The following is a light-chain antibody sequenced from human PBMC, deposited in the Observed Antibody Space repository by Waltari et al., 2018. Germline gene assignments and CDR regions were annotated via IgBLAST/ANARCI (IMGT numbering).Light chain of an antibody. V-gene: IGLV3-1*01. CDR3: QAWDSGIV. CDR1: KAGDKS. J-gene: IGLJ2*01. CDR2: RDN. Sequence: SYEVTQPPSVSVSPGQTATITCSGDKAGDKSVCWYQQKAGQSPVLLIYRDNMRPSGIPERFSGSNSGNTATLTISGTQALDEADYHCQAWDSGIVFGGGTKLTVL.